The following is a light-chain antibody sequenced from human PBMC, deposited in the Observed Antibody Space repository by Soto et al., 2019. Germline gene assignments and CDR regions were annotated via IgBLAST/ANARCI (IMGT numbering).Light chain of an antibody. CDR3: QQFGRSPL. CDR2: ATS. Sequence: ELVLTQSTGTLSLSPGETATLACRASESIISDYSAWYQHKPGQSPRLLIYATSKRATGIPDRFSGIGSETDFTLTISRLEPEDFALYYCQQFGRSPLFGQGTRLEIK. V-gene: IGKV3-20*01. CDR1: ESIISDY. J-gene: IGKJ5*01.